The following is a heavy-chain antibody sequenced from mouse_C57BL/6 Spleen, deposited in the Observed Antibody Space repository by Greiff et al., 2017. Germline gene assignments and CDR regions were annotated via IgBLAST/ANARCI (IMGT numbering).Heavy chain of an antibody. D-gene: IGHD1-1*01. CDR2: ISSGSSTI. V-gene: IGHV5-17*01. CDR1: GFTFSDYG. J-gene: IGHJ4*01. Sequence: DVQLVESGGGLVKPGGSLKLSCAASGFTFSDYGMHWVRQAPEKGLEWVAYISSGSSTIYYADTVKGLFTISRDNAKNTLFLQMPSLRSEDTAMYYCARHYYGSSHAMDYWGQGTSVTVSS. CDR3: ARHYYGSSHAMDY.